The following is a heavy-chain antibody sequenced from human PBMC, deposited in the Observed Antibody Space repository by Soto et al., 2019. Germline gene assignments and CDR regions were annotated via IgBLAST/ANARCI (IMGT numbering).Heavy chain of an antibody. Sequence: PWGSLRLTCTASGFTFSSYWMSWVRQAPGKGLEWVGNIKQDGSEKYYVDPVNGRYTISRDNAKNSLYLQMNSLRAEDTAVYYCATFPEDYYYYCMDVWGQGTTVTVSS. CDR1: GFTFSSYW. CDR3: ATFPEDYYYYCMDV. CDR2: IKQDGSEK. V-gene: IGHV3-7*01. J-gene: IGHJ6*02.